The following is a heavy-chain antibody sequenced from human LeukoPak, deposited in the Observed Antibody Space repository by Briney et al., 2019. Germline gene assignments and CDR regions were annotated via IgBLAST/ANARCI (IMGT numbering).Heavy chain of an antibody. V-gene: IGHV4-30-4*08. Sequence: SETLSLTCTVSGGSISSGDYYWSWIRQPPGKGLEWIGYIYYSGSTYYNPSLKSRVTISVDTSKNQVSLKLSSVTAADTAVYYCAREPRAAGDGYYFDYWGQGTLVTVSS. CDR2: IYYSGST. CDR3: AREPRAAGDGYYFDY. J-gene: IGHJ4*02. CDR1: GGSISSGDYY. D-gene: IGHD6-13*01.